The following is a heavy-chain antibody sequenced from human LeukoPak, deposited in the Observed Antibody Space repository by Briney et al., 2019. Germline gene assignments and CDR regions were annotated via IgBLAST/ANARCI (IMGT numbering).Heavy chain of an antibody. J-gene: IGHJ4*02. D-gene: IGHD1-26*01. Sequence: GGSLRLSCAASGFTVSSNYMSWARQAPGKGLEWVAAISSSSRDIFYADSVKGRFSISRDNTQNSLSLQMNSLRAEDTAVYYCVREAAATLFDYWGQGTLVTVSS. CDR3: VREAAATLFDY. V-gene: IGHV3-21*01. CDR2: ISSSSRDI. CDR1: GFTVSSNY.